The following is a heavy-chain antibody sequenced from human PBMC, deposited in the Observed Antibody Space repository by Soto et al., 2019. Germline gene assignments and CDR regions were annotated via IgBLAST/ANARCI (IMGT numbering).Heavy chain of an antibody. CDR2: ITPLGGAT. CDR1: GFSITNYH. CDR3: AREIVGAISRSDALDI. D-gene: IGHD1-26*01. Sequence: QVQLVQSGAEVKKPGASVRVSCKASGFSITNYHMHLVRQAPGQGLEWMGVITPLGGATTYAQKFQGRVTMTADMSTSNVHMDLSSLRSDDTAVYYCAREIVGAISRSDALDIWGQGTMVTVSS. J-gene: IGHJ3*02. V-gene: IGHV1-46*01.